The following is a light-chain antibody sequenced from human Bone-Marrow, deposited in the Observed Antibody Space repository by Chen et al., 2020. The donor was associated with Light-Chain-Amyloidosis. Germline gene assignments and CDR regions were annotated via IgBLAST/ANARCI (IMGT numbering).Light chain of an antibody. CDR2: DVS. CDR3: CSYSGSQLFV. J-gene: IGLJ1*01. V-gene: IGLV2-14*01. CDR1: SSEVGVYNY. Sequence: QSALTQPASVSGSPGQSISISCPGTSSEVGVYNYVSWYQQHPGKAPTRMLYDVSNRPSGVYNRFSGSMSGNTASLTSSGLQAADECDYYCCSYSGSQLFVFGTGSRVTVL.